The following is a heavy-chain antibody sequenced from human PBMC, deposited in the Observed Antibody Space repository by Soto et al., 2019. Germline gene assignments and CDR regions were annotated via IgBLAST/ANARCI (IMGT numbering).Heavy chain of an antibody. CDR2: IYWNDDK. J-gene: IGHJ3*02. D-gene: IGHD6-13*01. Sequence: SVPTLVNPTQTLTLTCTFSGFSLSTSGVGVGWIRQPPGKALEWLALIYWNDDKRYSPSLKSRLTITKDTSKNQVVLTMTNMDPVDTARYYCAHSRTLSSWRKVPDDFDIWGQGTMVTVSS. V-gene: IGHV2-5*01. CDR1: GFSLSTSGVG. CDR3: AHSRTLSSWRKVPDDFDI.